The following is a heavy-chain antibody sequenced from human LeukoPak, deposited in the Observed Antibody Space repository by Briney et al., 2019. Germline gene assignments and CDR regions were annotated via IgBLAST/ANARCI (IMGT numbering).Heavy chain of an antibody. J-gene: IGHJ2*01. CDR3: ARGVCGGDCSSGDFYYSDL. D-gene: IGHD2-21*02. V-gene: IGHV4-30-4*01. CDR2: IFYSGST. Sequence: PSQTLSLTCTVSGGSISSGDYYWSWIRQPPGKGLEWMGFIFYSGSTYYTPSLKSRVTISVDTSKNQFSLELTSVTAADTAVYYCARGVCGGDCSSGDFYYSDLWGRGTLVTVSS. CDR1: GGSISSGDYY.